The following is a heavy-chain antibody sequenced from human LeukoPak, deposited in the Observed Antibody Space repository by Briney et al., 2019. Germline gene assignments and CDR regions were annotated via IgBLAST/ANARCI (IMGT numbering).Heavy chain of an antibody. Sequence: SETLSLTCTVSCRSISSYYRSWIRQPPGKGLEWIGYISYIVSTNYNPSLKSRVTIAVDTSRHQFCRHRIVLLAADSAVYYYARGPYKFDYWGQGSLVTVSS. V-gene: IGHV4-59*01. CDR3: ARGPYKFDY. CDR2: ISYIVST. D-gene: IGHD1-14*01. J-gene: IGHJ4*02. CDR1: CRSISSYY.